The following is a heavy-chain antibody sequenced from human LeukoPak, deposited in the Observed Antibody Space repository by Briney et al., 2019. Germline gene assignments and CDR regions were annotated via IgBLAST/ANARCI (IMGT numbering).Heavy chain of an antibody. CDR3: ARPTVVTVGLPFDY. CDR1: GGTFNSYA. CDR2: IIPIFGTA. D-gene: IGHD2-21*02. J-gene: IGHJ4*02. Sequence: SVKVSCKASGGTFNSYAISWVRQAPGQGLEWMGGIIPIFGTANYAQKFQGRVTITADESTSTAYMELSRLRSDDTAVYYCARPTVVTVGLPFDYWGQGTLVTVSS. V-gene: IGHV1-69*13.